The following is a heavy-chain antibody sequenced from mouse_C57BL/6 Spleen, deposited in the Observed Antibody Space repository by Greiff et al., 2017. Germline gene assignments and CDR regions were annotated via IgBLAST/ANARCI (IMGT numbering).Heavy chain of an antibody. J-gene: IGHJ1*03. D-gene: IGHD1-1*01. CDR3: ARDYYGSSYWYFDV. V-gene: IGHV1-18*01. CDR2: INPNNGGT. Sequence: EVQLQQSGPELVKPGASVKIPCKASGYTFTDYNMDWVKQSHGKSLEWIGDINPNNGGTIYNQKFKGKATLTVDKSSSTPYMELRSLTSEDTAVYYCARDYYGSSYWYFDVWGTGTTVTVSS. CDR1: GYTFTDYN.